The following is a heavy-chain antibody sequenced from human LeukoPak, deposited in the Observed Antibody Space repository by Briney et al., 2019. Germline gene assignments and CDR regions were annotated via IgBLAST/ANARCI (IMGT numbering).Heavy chain of an antibody. D-gene: IGHD6-19*01. CDR3: AKQSIAVAGTGYFDY. J-gene: IGHJ4*02. Sequence: SETLSLTCTVSGGSISSYYWSWIRQPPGKGLEWIGYIYYSGSTNYNPSLKSRVTISVGTSKNQFSLKLSSVTAADTAVYYCAKQSIAVAGTGYFDYWGQGTLVTVSS. CDR2: IYYSGST. V-gene: IGHV4-59*01. CDR1: GGSISSYY.